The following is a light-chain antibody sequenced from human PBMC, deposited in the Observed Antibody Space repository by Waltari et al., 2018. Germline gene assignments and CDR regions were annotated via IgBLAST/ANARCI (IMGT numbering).Light chain of an antibody. Sequence: DIVMTQSPDSLAVSLGERATINCKSSQSVLYSSNNKNYLAWYQQKPGQPPKLLIYWASTPESGVPDRFSGSGSGTDFTLTISSLQAEDVAVYYCQQYYSTPVTFGGGTKVEIK. CDR3: QQYYSTPVT. V-gene: IGKV4-1*01. CDR1: QSVLYSSNNKNY. CDR2: WAS. J-gene: IGKJ4*01.